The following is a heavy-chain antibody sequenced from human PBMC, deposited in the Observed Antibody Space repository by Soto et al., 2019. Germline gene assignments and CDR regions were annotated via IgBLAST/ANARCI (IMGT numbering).Heavy chain of an antibody. Sequence: SETLSLTCTVSGGSISSYYWSWIRQPPGKGLEWIGYIYYSGSTNYNPSLKSRVTTSVDTSKNQFSLKLSSVTAADTAVYYCARAEGDYDILTGRVSLTGWFDPWGQGTLVTVSS. CDR2: IYYSGST. CDR3: ARAEGDYDILTGRVSLTGWFDP. D-gene: IGHD3-9*01. CDR1: GGSISSYY. V-gene: IGHV4-59*01. J-gene: IGHJ5*02.